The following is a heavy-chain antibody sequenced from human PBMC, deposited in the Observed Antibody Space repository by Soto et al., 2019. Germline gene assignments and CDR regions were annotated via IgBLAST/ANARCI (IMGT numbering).Heavy chain of an antibody. J-gene: IGHJ4*02. CDR1: GGSISSGDYY. Sequence: SETLSLTCTVSGGSISSGDYYWSWIRQPPGKGLEWIGYIYYSGSTYHNPSLKSRVTISVDTSKNQFSLKLSSVTAADTAVYYCARDPSPIAARQGGYFDYWGQGTLVTVSS. D-gene: IGHD6-6*01. V-gene: IGHV4-30-4*01. CDR2: IYYSGST. CDR3: ARDPSPIAARQGGYFDY.